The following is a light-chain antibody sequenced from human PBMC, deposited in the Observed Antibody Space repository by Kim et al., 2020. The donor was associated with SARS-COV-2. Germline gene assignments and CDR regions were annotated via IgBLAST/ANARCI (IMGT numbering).Light chain of an antibody. CDR1: SSDVGGYNS. J-gene: IGLJ1*01. V-gene: IGLV2-14*03. CDR2: DVS. Sequence: QSVLTQPASVSGSPGQSVTISCTGSSSDVGGYNSVSWYQHHPGKAPKLMIYDVSERPSGVSNRFSGSKSDNTASLTISGLQTEDEADYYCSSYTSSSTLVFGSGTKVTVL. CDR3: SSYTSSSTLV.